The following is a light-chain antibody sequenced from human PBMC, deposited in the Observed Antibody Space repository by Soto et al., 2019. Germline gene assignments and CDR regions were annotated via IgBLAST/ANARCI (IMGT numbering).Light chain of an antibody. V-gene: IGKV3-20*01. J-gene: IGKJ5*01. CDR1: QSVGRDY. Sequence: EIVLTQSPGTLSLSPGERATLPCRASQSVGRDYLAWFQQKPGQPPRLLIYDASSRATGIPDRFSGSGSGTDFTLTISRLEPEDFAVYYCQQYAASPITFGQGTRLEIK. CDR2: DAS. CDR3: QQYAASPIT.